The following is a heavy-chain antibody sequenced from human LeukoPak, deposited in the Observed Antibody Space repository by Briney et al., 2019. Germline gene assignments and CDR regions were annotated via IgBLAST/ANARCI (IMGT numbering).Heavy chain of an antibody. CDR2: ISYSGSP. Sequence: SETLSLTCTVSGDPGSSSNYYWGWIRQPPGKGLEWVGRISYSGSPYYKPSLKSRVTISIDTPNYQFSLKLTSVTAADTAVYYCARVIGASTWFSWFDPWGQGTLVTVCS. CDR1: GDPGSSSNYY. J-gene: IGHJ5*02. V-gene: IGHV4-39*07. CDR3: ARVIGASTWFSWFDP. D-gene: IGHD6-13*01.